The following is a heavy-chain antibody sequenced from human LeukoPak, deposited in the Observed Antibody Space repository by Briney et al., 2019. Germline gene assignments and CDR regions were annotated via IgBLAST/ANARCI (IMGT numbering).Heavy chain of an antibody. CDR2: IIPIFGTA. J-gene: IGHJ4*02. CDR3: AREVGAPPSYDY. V-gene: IGHV1-69*06. Sequence: SVKVSCKASGGTFSSYAISWVRQAHGQGLEWMGGIIPIFGTANYAQKFQGRVTITADKSTSTAYMELSSLRSEDTAVYYCAREVGAPPSYDYWGQGTLVTVSS. CDR1: GGTFSSYA. D-gene: IGHD1-26*01.